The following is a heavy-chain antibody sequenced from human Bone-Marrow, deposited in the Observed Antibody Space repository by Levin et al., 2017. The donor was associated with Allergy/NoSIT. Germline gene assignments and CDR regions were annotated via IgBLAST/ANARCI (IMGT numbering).Heavy chain of an antibody. CDR2: IDPTDSFT. CDR1: GYIFTNYW. D-gene: IGHD1-1*01. Sequence: GESLKISCKGSGYIFTNYWITWVHQLPGKGLEWMGKIDPTDSFTNYGPTFQGHVTFSVDKSINTAFLQWSSLNASATAIDYCARHFRTGTIAFDYWGHGTLVTVSS. V-gene: IGHV5-10-1*01. CDR3: ARHFRTGTIAFDY. J-gene: IGHJ4*01.